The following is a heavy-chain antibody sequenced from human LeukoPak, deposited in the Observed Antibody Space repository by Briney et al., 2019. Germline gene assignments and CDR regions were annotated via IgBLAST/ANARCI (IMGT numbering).Heavy chain of an antibody. Sequence: SETLSLTCTVSGGSISSYYWSWIRQPPGKGLEWIGYIYYSGGTNYNPSLKSRVTISVDTSKNQFSLKLSSVTAADTAVYYCARRGDYYDSSGYPLYYFDYWGQGTLVTVSS. J-gene: IGHJ4*02. V-gene: IGHV4-59*08. CDR1: GGSISSYY. CDR3: ARRGDYYDSSGYPLYYFDY. D-gene: IGHD3-22*01. CDR2: IYYSGGT.